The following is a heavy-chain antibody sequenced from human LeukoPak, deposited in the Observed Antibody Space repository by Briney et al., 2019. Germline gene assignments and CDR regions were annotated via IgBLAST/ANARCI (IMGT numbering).Heavy chain of an antibody. CDR1: GDSLINFY. Sequence: SETLSLTCTVSGDSLINFYWSWIRQPPGKGLEWIGYIYYSGTTNYNPSLKSRVTMSVDTSKNQFSLKLRSVTAADTAVYYCARLKFDVLTGYYEALDYWGQGTLVTGSS. V-gene: IGHV4-59*08. J-gene: IGHJ4*02. CDR2: IYYSGTT. D-gene: IGHD3-9*01. CDR3: ARLKFDVLTGYYEALDY.